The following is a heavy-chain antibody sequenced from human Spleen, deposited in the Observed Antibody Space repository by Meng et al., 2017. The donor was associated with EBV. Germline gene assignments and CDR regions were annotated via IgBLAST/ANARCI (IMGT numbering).Heavy chain of an antibody. D-gene: IGHD6-6*01. CDR2: INHSGST. CDR3: ARGARPDY. V-gene: IGHV4-34*01. J-gene: IGHJ4*02. CDR1: GGSFSGYY. Sequence: QVQIQQGCAGLLKASATLALTCAVNGGSFSGYYWSWIRQPPGKGLEWIGEINHSGSTNYSPSLKSRVTISLDTSKKQFSLMVTSVTAADTAVYYCARGARPDYWGQGTLVTVSS.